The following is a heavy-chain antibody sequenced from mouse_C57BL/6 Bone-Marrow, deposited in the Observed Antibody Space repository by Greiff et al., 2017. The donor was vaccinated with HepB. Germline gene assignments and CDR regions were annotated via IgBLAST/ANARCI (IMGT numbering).Heavy chain of an antibody. J-gene: IGHJ2*01. CDR2: ISYYGSN. CDR1: GYSITSGYY. CDR3: ARDRGYYYGSSYYFDY. V-gene: IGHV3-6*01. D-gene: IGHD1-1*01. Sequence: EVKLMESGPGLVKPSQSLSLTCSVTGYSITSGYYWNWIRQFPGNKLEWMGYISYYGSNNYNPSLKNRISITRDTSKNQFFLKLNSVTTEDTATYYCARDRGYYYGSSYYFDYWGQGTTLTVSS.